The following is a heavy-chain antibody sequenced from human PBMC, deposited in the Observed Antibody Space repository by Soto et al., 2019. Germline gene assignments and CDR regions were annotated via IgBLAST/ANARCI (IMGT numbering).Heavy chain of an antibody. CDR2: IIPVFGTA. Sequence: QEQLVQSGAEVKKPGSSVKVSCKASGGTFISYPISWVRQAPGQGLEWMGGIIPVFGTAYYAQKFQDRVTITADEYTNTAYMELSSLKYEDTAMYYCARGGSGYTWFNEYWGQGTLVTVSS. J-gene: IGHJ4*02. V-gene: IGHV1-69*01. CDR1: GGTFISYP. CDR3: ARGGSGYTWFNEY. D-gene: IGHD3-3*01.